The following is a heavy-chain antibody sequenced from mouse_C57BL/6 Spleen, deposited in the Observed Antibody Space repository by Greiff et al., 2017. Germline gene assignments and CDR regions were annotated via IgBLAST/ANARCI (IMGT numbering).Heavy chain of an antibody. Sequence: EVQLQQSGPELVKPGASVKISCKASGYTFTDYYMNWVKQSHGKSLEWIGDINPNNGGTSYNQKFKGKATLTVDKSSSTSYMELRSLTSEDSAVYYCARPRAYYSNYYFDYWGQGTTLTVSS. V-gene: IGHV1-26*01. D-gene: IGHD2-5*01. CDR3: ARPRAYYSNYYFDY. J-gene: IGHJ2*01. CDR1: GYTFTDYY. CDR2: INPNNGGT.